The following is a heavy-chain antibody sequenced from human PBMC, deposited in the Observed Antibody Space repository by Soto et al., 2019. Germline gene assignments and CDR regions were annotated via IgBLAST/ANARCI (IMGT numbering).Heavy chain of an antibody. D-gene: IGHD6-19*01. CDR1: GGSISSSSYY. J-gene: IGHJ4*02. Sequence: QLQLQESGPGLVKPSETLSLTCTVSGGSISSSSYYWGWIRQPPGKGLEWIGSIYYSGSTYYNPSPKSRPTMSVDTSKNQFSLKLSSVTAADTAVYYCARRPGVSGWPFDYWGQGTLVTVSS. CDR2: IYYSGST. V-gene: IGHV4-39*01. CDR3: ARRPGVSGWPFDY.